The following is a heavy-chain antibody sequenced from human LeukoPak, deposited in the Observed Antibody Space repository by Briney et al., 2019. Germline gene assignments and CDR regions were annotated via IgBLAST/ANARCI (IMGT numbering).Heavy chain of an antibody. V-gene: IGHV4-59*08. CDR1: GGSISSYY. CDR2: IYYSGST. CDR3: ARLQLGYRPFWYFDL. J-gene: IGHJ2*01. D-gene: IGHD1-1*01. Sequence: SETLSLTCTVSGGSISSYYWSWIRQPPGKGLEWIGYIYYSGSTNYNPSLKSRVTISIDTSNSLFSLNLNSVTAADTAVYYCARLQLGYRPFWYFDLWGRGTLVTVSS.